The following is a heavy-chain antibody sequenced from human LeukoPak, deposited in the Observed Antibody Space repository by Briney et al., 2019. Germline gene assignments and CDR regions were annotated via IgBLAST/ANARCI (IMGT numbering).Heavy chain of an antibody. CDR1: GGSISSSSYY. CDR3: ARFGYYDILTGYYDAFDY. V-gene: IGHV4-39*01. Sequence: PSETLSLTCTVSGGSISSSSYYWGWIRQPPGKGLEWIGSIYYSGSTYYNPSLKSRVTISVDTSKNQFSLKLSSVTAADTAVYYCARFGYYDILTGYYDAFDYWGQGTLVTVSS. J-gene: IGHJ4*02. CDR2: IYYSGST. D-gene: IGHD3-9*01.